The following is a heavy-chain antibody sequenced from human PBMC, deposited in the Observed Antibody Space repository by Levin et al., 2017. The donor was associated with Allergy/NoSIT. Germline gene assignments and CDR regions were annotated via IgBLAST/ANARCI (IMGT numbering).Heavy chain of an antibody. Sequence: GESLKISCAASGFTFSSYAMHWVRQAPGKGLEWVAVISYDGSNKYYADSVKGRFTISRDNSKNTLYLQMNSLRAEDTAVYYCARGGWLRFNNPDYWGQGTLVTVSS. CDR1: GFTFSSYA. CDR3: ARGGWLRFNNPDY. D-gene: IGHD5-12*01. CDR2: ISYDGSNK. V-gene: IGHV3-30-3*01. J-gene: IGHJ4*02.